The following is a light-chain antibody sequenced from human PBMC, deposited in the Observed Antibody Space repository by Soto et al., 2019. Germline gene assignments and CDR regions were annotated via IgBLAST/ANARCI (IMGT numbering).Light chain of an antibody. V-gene: IGLV2-14*01. J-gene: IGLJ1*01. CDR1: SSDVGGYNY. Sequence: QSALTQPASVSGPPGQSITISCTGTSSDVGGYNYVSWYQQHPGKAPKLMIYDVSNRPSGVSNRSSGSKSGNTASLSISGLQAEDEADYYCSSYTSSSTRVFGTGTKVTV. CDR3: SSYTSSSTRV. CDR2: DVS.